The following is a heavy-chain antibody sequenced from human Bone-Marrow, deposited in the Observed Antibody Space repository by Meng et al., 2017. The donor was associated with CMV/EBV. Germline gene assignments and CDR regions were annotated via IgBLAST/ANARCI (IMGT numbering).Heavy chain of an antibody. D-gene: IGHD2-15*01. J-gene: IGHJ4*02. CDR1: GFTFSDYY. CDR2: ISNSGSNI. V-gene: IGHV3-11*01. CDR3: ARGVVVAAILGY. Sequence: GGSLRLSCAASGFTFSDYYMTWIRQAPGKGLEWVSCISNSGSNIYYADSVKGRFTISRDNAKNSLYLQMNSLRAEDTAVYYCARGVVVAAILGYWGQGKLVNVAS.